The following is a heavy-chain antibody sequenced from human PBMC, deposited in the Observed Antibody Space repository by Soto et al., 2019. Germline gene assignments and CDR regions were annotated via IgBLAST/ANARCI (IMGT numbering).Heavy chain of an antibody. D-gene: IGHD2-15*01. CDR1: GGSISSGGYY. CDR2: IYYSGST. V-gene: IGHV4-31*03. J-gene: IGHJ6*02. Sequence: SETLSLTCTVSGGSISSGGYYWSWIRQHPGKGLEWIGYIYYSGSTYYNPSLKSRVTISVDTSKNQFSLKLSSVTAADTAVYYCARGVVVVAATPNYYGMDVWGQGTTVTVSS. CDR3: ARGVVVVAATPNYYGMDV.